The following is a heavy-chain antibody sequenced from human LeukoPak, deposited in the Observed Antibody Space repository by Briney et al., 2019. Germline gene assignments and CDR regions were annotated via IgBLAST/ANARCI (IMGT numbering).Heavy chain of an antibody. J-gene: IGHJ4*02. V-gene: IGHV4-4*07. CDR2: IHISGDT. CDR1: GGSISTYY. D-gene: IGHD6-6*01. Sequence: SETLSLTCTVSGGSISTYYWSWIRQPAGKGLEWIGRIHISGDTDYNPSLESRVTMSVHTSKNQFSLKLTSVTAADTAVYYCAREGSMTARPFVSIDYWGQGTLVTVSS. CDR3: AREGSMTARPFVSIDY.